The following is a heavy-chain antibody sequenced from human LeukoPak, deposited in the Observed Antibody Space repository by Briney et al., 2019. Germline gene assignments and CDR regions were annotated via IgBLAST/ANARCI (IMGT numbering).Heavy chain of an antibody. J-gene: IGHJ3*02. CDR3: ARCGVEMATITAFDI. CDR2: IIPIFGTA. V-gene: IGHV1-69*05. CDR1: GGTFSSYA. D-gene: IGHD5-24*01. Sequence: ASVKVSCKASGGTFSSYAISWVRQAPGQGLEWMGGIIPIFGTANYAQKFRGRVTITTDESTSTAYMELSSLRSEDTAVYYCARCGVEMATITAFDIWGQGTMVTVSS.